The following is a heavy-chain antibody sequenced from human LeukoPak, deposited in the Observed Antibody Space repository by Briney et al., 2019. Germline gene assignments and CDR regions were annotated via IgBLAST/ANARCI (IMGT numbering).Heavy chain of an antibody. CDR1: GSSVSSAYR. CDR3: ARQVYYGSGSYWVDY. Sequence: SETLSLTCAVSGSSVSSAYRWGWIRQPPGRGLEWIGSIHHSGSTYYNPSLKSRVTISVDTSKNQFSLKLSSVTAADTAVYYCARQVYYGSGSYWVDYWGQGTLVTVSS. D-gene: IGHD3-10*01. J-gene: IGHJ4*02. CDR2: IHHSGST. V-gene: IGHV4-38-2*01.